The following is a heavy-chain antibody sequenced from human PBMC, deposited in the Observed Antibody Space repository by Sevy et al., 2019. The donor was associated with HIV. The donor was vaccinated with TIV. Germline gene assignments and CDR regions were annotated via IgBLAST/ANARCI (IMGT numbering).Heavy chain of an antibody. CDR2: LKSKAHGGTL. CDR1: GFTFGDYC. CDR3: TRLKGAQSIFDY. D-gene: IGHD1-26*01. J-gene: IGHJ4*02. Sequence: GGSLRLSCTVSGFTFGDYCMSWVRQAPGKGLEWVAFLKSKAHGGTLDYAASVKGRFTISRDDSKNIAHLQMNDLRTEDTAIYYCTRLKGAQSIFDYWGQGALVTVSS. V-gene: IGHV3-49*04.